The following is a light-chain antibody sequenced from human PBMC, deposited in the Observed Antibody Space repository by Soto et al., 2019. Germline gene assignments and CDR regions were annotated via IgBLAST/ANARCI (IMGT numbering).Light chain of an antibody. V-gene: IGLV2-14*01. CDR3: SSYTSSSTLSYV. Sequence: QSVLTQPASVSGSPGQSITISCTGTSSDVGGYNYVSWYQQHPGKAPKLMIYDVSNQPSGVSNRFSGSKSGNTASLTISGLQAEDEADDYCSSYTSSSTLSYVFGTGTKVTVL. CDR2: DVS. CDR1: SSDVGGYNY. J-gene: IGLJ1*01.